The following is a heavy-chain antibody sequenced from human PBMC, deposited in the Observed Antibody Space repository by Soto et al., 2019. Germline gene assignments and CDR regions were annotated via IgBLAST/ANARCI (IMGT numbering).Heavy chain of an antibody. V-gene: IGHV4-4*02. Sequence: QVQLQESGPGLVKPSGTLSLTCAVSGGSISSSNWWSWVRQPPGKGLEWIGAIYHSGSTNYNPSLKSRVTISVDKSKGPFTLMLSSVTAADTAVYACACVLGSGAFDICGRGAMVTVSS. CDR1: GGSISSSNW. CDR2: IYHSGST. CDR3: ACVLGSGAFDI. J-gene: IGHJ3*02. D-gene: IGHD3-3*01.